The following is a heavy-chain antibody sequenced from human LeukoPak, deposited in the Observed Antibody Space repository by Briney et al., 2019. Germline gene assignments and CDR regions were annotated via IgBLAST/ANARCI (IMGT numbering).Heavy chain of an antibody. CDR1: GGSISSGGYS. CDR2: IYHSGST. J-gene: IGHJ5*02. CDR3: ARVCGGDCYPLGFDP. Sequence: SSETLSLTCAVSGGSISSGGYSWSWIRQPPGKGLEWIGYIYHSGSTYYNPSLKSRVTISVDRSKNQFSLKLRSVTAADTAVYYCARVCGGDCYPLGFDPWGQGTLVTVSS. V-gene: IGHV4-30-2*01. D-gene: IGHD2-21*02.